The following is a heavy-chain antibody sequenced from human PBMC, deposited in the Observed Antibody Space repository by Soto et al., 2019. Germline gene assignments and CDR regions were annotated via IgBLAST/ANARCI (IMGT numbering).Heavy chain of an antibody. D-gene: IGHD2-21*02. V-gene: IGHV1-69*13. Sequence: VASVKVSCKASGGTFSSYAISWVRQAPGQGLEWMGGIIPIFGTANYAQKFQGRVTITADESTSTAYMELSSLRSEDTAVYYCARDRRPVVVTAYDAFDIWGQGTMVTVSS. CDR1: GGTFSSYA. CDR3: ARDRRPVVVTAYDAFDI. CDR2: IIPIFGTA. J-gene: IGHJ3*02.